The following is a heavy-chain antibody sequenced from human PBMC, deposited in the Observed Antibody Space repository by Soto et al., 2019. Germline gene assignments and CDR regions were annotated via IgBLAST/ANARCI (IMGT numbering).Heavy chain of an antibody. D-gene: IGHD5-12*01. Sequence: QVQLVQSGAEVKKPGSSVKVSCKASGGTFSSYAISWVRQAPGQGLEWMGGIVPIFGTANYAQKFQGRVTITADESTSTAYMELSSLRSEDTAVYYCARDYTEMATNENWFDPWGQGTLVTVSS. J-gene: IGHJ5*02. V-gene: IGHV1-69*12. CDR3: ARDYTEMATNENWFDP. CDR2: IVPIFGTA. CDR1: GGTFSSYA.